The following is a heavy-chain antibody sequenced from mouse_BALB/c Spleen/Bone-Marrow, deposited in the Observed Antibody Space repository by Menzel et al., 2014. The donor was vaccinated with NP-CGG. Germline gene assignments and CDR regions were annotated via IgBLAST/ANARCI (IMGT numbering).Heavy chain of an antibody. Sequence: EVQRVESGGGLVQPGGSRQLSCAASGFTFSSFGMHWVRQAPEKGLEWVAYISSGSSTIYYGDTVMGRFTISRDNPKNTLFLQMTSLRSEDTATYYCVRSGSSSGYFDYWGQSTTRTVSS. CDR3: VRSGSSSGYFDY. J-gene: IGHJ2*01. CDR2: ISSGSSTI. V-gene: IGHV5-17*02. D-gene: IGHD1-1*01. CDR1: GFTFSSFG.